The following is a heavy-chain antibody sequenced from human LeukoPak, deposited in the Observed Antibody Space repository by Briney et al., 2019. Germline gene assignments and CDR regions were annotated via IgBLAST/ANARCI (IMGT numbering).Heavy chain of an antibody. J-gene: IGHJ6*02. V-gene: IGHV4-30-4*01. D-gene: IGHD3/OR15-3a*01. Sequence: SETLSLTCAVSGGSITSGDFYWSWVRQPPRKGLEYIGYIYHSGSTYYNPSLESRLSLSVDTSKNQFSLRLNSVTAADTAVYFCVREGDDFWTGHKRSRDYKYYGLDVWGQGTTVIVSS. CDR1: GGSITSGDFY. CDR2: IYHSGST. CDR3: VREGDDFWTGHKRSRDYKYYGLDV.